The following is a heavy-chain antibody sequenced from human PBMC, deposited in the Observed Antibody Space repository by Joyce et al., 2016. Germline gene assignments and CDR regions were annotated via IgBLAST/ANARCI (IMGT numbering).Heavy chain of an antibody. J-gene: IGHJ4*02. D-gene: IGHD4-17*01. CDR3: AKDQDYGDYSVDY. Sequence: EVQLLESGGGLVQPGGSLRLSCAASRFGFSSYAMSWVRQVPGKGLEWVSTISSSGGSTYYADSVKGRFTISRDNSENTLYLQMNSLRAGDTAVYYCAKDQDYGDYSVDYWGQGTLVTVSS. CDR1: RFGFSSYA. V-gene: IGHV3-23*01. CDR2: ISSSGGST.